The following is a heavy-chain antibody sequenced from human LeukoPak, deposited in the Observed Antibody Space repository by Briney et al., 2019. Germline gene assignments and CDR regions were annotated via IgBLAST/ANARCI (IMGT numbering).Heavy chain of an antibody. Sequence: SETLSLTCAVYGGSFSGYYWSWIRQPPVKGLEWIGEINHSGSTNYNPSLKSRVTISVDTSKNQFSLKLSSVTAADTAVYYCARQGVKAGPNLTSLDYWGQGTLVTVSS. CDR1: GGSFSGYY. D-gene: IGHD6-13*01. V-gene: IGHV4-34*01. CDR3: ARQGVKAGPNLTSLDY. CDR2: INHSGST. J-gene: IGHJ4*02.